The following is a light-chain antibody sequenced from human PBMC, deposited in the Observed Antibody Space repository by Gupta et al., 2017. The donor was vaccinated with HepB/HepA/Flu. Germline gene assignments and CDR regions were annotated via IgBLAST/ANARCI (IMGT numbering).Light chain of an antibody. V-gene: IGLV1-47*01. J-gene: IGLJ3*02. Sequence: QSVLPQPPSASVHPGQRVPTSFSGSSSNIGSDYVYWYQQLPGTAPKLLIYRNNQRPSGVPDRFSGSRSGTSAALAISRLRSEDEADYYCAAWDDSLSVGVFGRGTKLTVL. CDR3: AAWDDSLSVGV. CDR1: SSNIGSDY. CDR2: RNN.